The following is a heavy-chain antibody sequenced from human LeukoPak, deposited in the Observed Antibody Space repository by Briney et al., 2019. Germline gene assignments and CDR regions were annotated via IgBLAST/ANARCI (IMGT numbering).Heavy chain of an antibody. V-gene: IGHV4-59*01. Sequence: SETLSLTCAVYGGSFSGYYWSWIRQPPGKGLEWIGYIYYSGSTNYNPSLKSRVTISVDTSKNQFSLKLSSVTAADTAVYYCARAAGYYYDSSGYPNTYYYYGMDVWGQGTTVTVSS. CDR3: ARAAGYYYDSSGYPNTYYYYGMDV. CDR2: IYYSGST. J-gene: IGHJ6*02. CDR1: GGSFSGYY. D-gene: IGHD3-22*01.